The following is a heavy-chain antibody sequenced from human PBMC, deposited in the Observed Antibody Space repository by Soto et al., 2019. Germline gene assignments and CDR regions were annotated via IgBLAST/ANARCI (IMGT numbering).Heavy chain of an antibody. CDR3: ARRGFGGYYYYYGMDV. CDR2: IYYSGST. V-gene: IGHV4-39*01. D-gene: IGHD3-10*01. CDR1: GGSISSSSYY. Sequence: PSETLSLTCTVSGGSISSSSYYWGWIRQPPGKGLEWIGSIYYSGSTYYNPSLKSRVTISVDTSKNQFSLKLSSVTAADTAVYYCARRGFGGYYYYYGMDVWGQGTTVTVSS. J-gene: IGHJ6*02.